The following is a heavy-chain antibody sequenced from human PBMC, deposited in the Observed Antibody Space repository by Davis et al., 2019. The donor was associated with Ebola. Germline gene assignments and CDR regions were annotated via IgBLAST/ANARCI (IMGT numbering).Heavy chain of an antibody. D-gene: IGHD2-15*01. J-gene: IGHJ1*01. CDR2: ISIRGSTI. CDR1: GFTFSDYY. Sequence: GESLKISCAASGFTFSDYYMSWIRQAPGKGLEWVSYISIRGSTIYYADSVKGRFTISRDNAKNSLYLQMHSLRAEDTAVYYCVRQVGYCTGGSCYNEFWGQGTLVTVSS. CDR3: VRQVGYCTGGSCYNEF. V-gene: IGHV3-11*01.